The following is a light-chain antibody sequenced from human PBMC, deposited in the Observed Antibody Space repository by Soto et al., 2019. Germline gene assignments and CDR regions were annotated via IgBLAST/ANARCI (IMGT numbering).Light chain of an antibody. Sequence: EIVMTQSPATLSVSPGERTTLSCRASQSVGSDLAWYQQKPCQAPRLVIYDLFTRATGAPTRISGSGSGTEFTLTISGLQSEDFAVYYCQQYNSSPLTFGGGTKVEIK. CDR3: QQYNSSPLT. J-gene: IGKJ4*01. V-gene: IGKV3D-15*01. CDR1: QSVGSD. CDR2: DLF.